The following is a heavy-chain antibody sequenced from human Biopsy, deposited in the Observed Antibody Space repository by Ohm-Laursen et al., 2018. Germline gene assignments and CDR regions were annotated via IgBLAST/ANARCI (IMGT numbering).Heavy chain of an antibody. Sequence: GSLRLSCTASGFDFSDYSMSWVRQAPGEGLEWVSYISSSSESIYHADSVRGRFTVSRDNAQNSMYLQMNSLRADDTAVYYCATDDYSGDSAYWGQGTLVTVS. J-gene: IGHJ4*02. V-gene: IGHV3-48*01. D-gene: IGHD4-23*01. CDR2: ISSSSESI. CDR1: GFDFSDYS. CDR3: ATDDYSGDSAY.